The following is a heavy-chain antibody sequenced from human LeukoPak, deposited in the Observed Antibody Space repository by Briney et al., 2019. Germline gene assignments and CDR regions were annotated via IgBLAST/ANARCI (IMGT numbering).Heavy chain of an antibody. Sequence: GGSLRLSCAASGFTFSGSAMHWVRQTSGKGLEWVGRIRSKANSYATTYAAPVKGRFTMSRDNSKNTLYLQMNSLRAEDTAVYYCAREEYSSSWYFDYWGQGTLVTVSS. V-gene: IGHV3-73*01. CDR3: AREEYSSSWYFDY. CDR1: GFTFSGSA. D-gene: IGHD6-13*01. J-gene: IGHJ4*02. CDR2: IRSKANSYAT.